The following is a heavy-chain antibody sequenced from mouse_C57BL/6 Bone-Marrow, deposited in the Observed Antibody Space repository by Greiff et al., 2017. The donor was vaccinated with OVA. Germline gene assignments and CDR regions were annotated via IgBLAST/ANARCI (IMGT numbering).Heavy chain of an antibody. J-gene: IGHJ3*01. D-gene: IGHD3-2*02. CDR3: ARCGQLRWFAY. Sequence: QVQLKQPGAELVKPGASVKLSCKASGYTFTSYWMHWVKQRHGKGLEWIGMIHTNSGSTNYNEKFKSKATLAVDKSSSTAYMQLSRLTSEDSAVYYCARCGQLRWFAYWGQGTLVTVSA. CDR2: IHTNSGST. CDR1: GYTFTSYW. V-gene: IGHV1-64*01.